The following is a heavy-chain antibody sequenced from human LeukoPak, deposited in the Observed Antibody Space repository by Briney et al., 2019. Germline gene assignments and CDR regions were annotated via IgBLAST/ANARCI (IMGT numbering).Heavy chain of an antibody. V-gene: IGHV4-59*01. D-gene: IGHD6-13*01. J-gene: IGHJ4*02. Sequence: SETLSLTCTVSGGSISSYYRSWIRQPPGKGLEWIGYIYYSGSTNYNPSLKSRVTISVDTSKNQFSLKLSSVTAADTAVYYCVRAQYSSSWDKIYYFDYWGQRTLFTVSS. CDR2: IYYSGST. CDR1: GGSISSYY. CDR3: VRAQYSSSWDKIYYFDY.